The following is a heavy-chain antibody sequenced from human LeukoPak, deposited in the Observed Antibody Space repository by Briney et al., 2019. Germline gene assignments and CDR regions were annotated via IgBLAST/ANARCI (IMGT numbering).Heavy chain of an antibody. Sequence: GGSLRLSCAASEFTFSSYWMTWVRQAPGKGLEWVANIKQDGSEKYYVDSVKGRFTISRDNAKNSLYLQMNTLRPEDTAVYYCARERQNKDFWSGGDYWGQGTLVTVSS. CDR3: ARERQNKDFWSGGDY. J-gene: IGHJ4*02. D-gene: IGHD3-3*01. V-gene: IGHV3-7*01. CDR1: EFTFSSYW. CDR2: IKQDGSEK.